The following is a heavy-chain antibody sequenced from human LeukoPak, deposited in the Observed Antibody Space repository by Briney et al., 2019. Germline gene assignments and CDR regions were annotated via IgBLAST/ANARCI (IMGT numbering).Heavy chain of an antibody. CDR1: GGSFSGYY. CDR2: INHSGST. D-gene: IGHD3-3*01. CDR3: ARGGPNRVLVRFQTFDY. J-gene: IGHJ4*02. V-gene: IGHV4-34*01. Sequence: PSETLSLTCAVYGGSFSGYYWSWIRQPPGKGLEWIGEINHSGSTNYNPSLKGRVTISVDTSKNQFSLKLSSVTAADTAVYYCARGGPNRVLVRFQTFDYWGQGTLVTVSS.